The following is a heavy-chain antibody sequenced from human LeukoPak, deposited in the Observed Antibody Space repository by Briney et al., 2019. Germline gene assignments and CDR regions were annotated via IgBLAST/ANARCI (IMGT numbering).Heavy chain of an antibody. D-gene: IGHD3-16*01. CDR3: ARAVRFDYYYGMDV. V-gene: IGHV4-31*03. J-gene: IGHJ6*04. Sequence: SETLSLTCTVSGGSISSGGYYWSWIRQHRGRGLEWIGYIYYSGSTYYNPSLKSRVTISVDTSKNQFSLKLSSVTAADTAVYYCARAVRFDYYYGMDVWGKGTTVTVSS. CDR1: GGSISSGGYY. CDR2: IYYSGST.